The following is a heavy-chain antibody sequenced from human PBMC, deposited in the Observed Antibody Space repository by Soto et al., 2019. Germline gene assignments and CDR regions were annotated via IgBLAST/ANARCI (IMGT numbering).Heavy chain of an antibody. CDR2: ISSSGSTI. CDR3: ARFYGSGSYYKKEPSDY. V-gene: IGHV3-48*03. D-gene: IGHD3-10*01. CDR1: GFTFSSYE. J-gene: IGHJ4*02. Sequence: PGGSLRLSCAASGFTFSSYEMNWVRQAPGKGLEWVSYISSSGSTIYYADSVKGRFTISRDNAKNSPYLQMNSPRAEDSAVYYCARFYGSGSYYKKEPSDYWGQGT.